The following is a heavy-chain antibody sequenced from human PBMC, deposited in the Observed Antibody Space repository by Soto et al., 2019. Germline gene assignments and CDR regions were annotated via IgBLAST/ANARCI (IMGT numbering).Heavy chain of an antibody. J-gene: IGHJ4*02. CDR3: AKGGGYSSY. V-gene: IGHV3-30*18. CDR2: ISYDGSNK. Sequence: QVQLVESGGGVVQPGRSLKLSCAASGFTFSSYGMHWVRQAPGKGLEWVAVISYDGSNKYYADSVKGRFTISRDNSKNTLYLQMNSLRAEDAAVYYCAKGGGYSSYWGQGTLVTVS. CDR1: GFTFSSYG. D-gene: IGHD6-19*01.